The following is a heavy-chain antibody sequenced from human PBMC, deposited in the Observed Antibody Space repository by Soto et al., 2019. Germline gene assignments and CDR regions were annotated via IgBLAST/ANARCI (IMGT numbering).Heavy chain of an antibody. V-gene: IGHV4-59*01. J-gene: IGHJ6*02. CDR2: MYNTGST. CDR3: ARDLWGYCGTDCYPLDV. Sequence: QVQLQESGPGLVKPSETLSLTCTVSGGTISRYYWSWIRQPPGKGLEWIGYMYNTGSTVYNPSFKSRVTIPVDPSENHXSLKLNSVSAADTAVYYCARDLWGYCGTDCYPLDVWGQGTTVTVSS. D-gene: IGHD2-21*02. CDR1: GGTISRYY.